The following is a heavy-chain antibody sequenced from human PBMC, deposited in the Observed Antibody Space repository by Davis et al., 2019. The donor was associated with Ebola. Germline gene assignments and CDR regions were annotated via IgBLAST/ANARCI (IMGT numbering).Heavy chain of an antibody. CDR1: GYNFTHYG. V-gene: IGHV1-18*01. CDR3: ARDRGMATKSGDY. Sequence: ASVKVSCKASGYNFTHYGFSWVRQAPGQGLEWMGWISGYNGNTNYAQKFQGRVTITADKSTSTAYMELSSMRSEDTAVYYCARDRGMATKSGDYWGQGTLVTVSS. J-gene: IGHJ4*02. CDR2: ISGYNGNT. D-gene: IGHD5-24*01.